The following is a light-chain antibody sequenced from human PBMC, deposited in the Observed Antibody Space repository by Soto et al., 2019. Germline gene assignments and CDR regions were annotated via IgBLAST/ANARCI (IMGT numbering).Light chain of an antibody. J-gene: IGKJ3*01. CDR2: DAS. Sequence: ETVMTQSPATLSVSPGERPTLSCRASQSVSSNLAWYQQKPGQAPRLLIYDASTRATGIPARFSGSGSGTEFTINISSLQSEDFAVSYCQTYNTWPLTFGPGTKVDIK. CDR1: QSVSSN. CDR3: QTYNTWPLT. V-gene: IGKV3-15*01.